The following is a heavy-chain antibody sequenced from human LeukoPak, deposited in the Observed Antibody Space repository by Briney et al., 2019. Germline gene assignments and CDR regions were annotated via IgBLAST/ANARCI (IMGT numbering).Heavy chain of an antibody. V-gene: IGHV3-30-3*01. D-gene: IGHD3-16*01. Sequence: PGGSLRLSCAASGFTFSSYAMHWVRQAPGKGLEWVVVISYDGSNKYYADSVKGRFTISRDNSKNTLYLQMNSLRAEDTAVYYCARDYGGTQDYWGQGTLVTVSS. J-gene: IGHJ4*02. CDR2: ISYDGSNK. CDR3: ARDYGGTQDY. CDR1: GFTFSSYA.